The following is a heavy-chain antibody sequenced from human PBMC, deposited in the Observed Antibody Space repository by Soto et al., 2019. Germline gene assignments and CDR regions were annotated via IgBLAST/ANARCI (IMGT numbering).Heavy chain of an antibody. CDR1: GFTFSDYA. D-gene: IGHD6-19*01. CDR2: VSHDGRNT. CDR3: AKGGRQWLVTSDFNY. Sequence: VQLVESGGGVVQPGRSLRLSCAASGFTFSDYAMHWVRQAPGKGLEWVAVVSHDGRNTHYADSVKGRFTISRDSSKNTVSLEMIRLRAEDTAVYYCAKGGRQWLVTSDFNYWGQGALVTVS. V-gene: IGHV3-30*18. J-gene: IGHJ4*02.